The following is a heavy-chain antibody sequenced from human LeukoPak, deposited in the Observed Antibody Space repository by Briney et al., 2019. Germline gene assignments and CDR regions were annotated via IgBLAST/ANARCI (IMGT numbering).Heavy chain of an antibody. D-gene: IGHD2/OR15-2a*01. CDR1: GYTLTGYY. V-gene: IGHV1-2*02. J-gene: IGHJ4*02. CDR3: ARDLSIADDF. Sequence: ASVKLSCKAAGYTLTGYYMHWVRQAPAQGLEWMGWINPNSGGTNYAQTFQSRVTMTRVKSISTAYTELSSSRADDTAVYYCARDLSIADDFWGQGTLVTVSS. CDR2: INPNSGGT.